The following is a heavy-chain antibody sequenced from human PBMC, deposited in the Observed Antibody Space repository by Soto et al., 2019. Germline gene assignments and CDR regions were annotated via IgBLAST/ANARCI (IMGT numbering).Heavy chain of an antibody. Sequence: ASVKVSCKASGYTFTRYTMNWVRQAPGQRLEWMGWINPGNGNTKSSQKFQDRVIITRDTSASTAYMDLSSLRSEDTAVYYCARGIATGQLDPWGQGTLVTVSS. V-gene: IGHV1-3*01. CDR1: GYTFTRYT. D-gene: IGHD2-15*01. CDR3: ARGIATGQLDP. J-gene: IGHJ5*02. CDR2: INPGNGNT.